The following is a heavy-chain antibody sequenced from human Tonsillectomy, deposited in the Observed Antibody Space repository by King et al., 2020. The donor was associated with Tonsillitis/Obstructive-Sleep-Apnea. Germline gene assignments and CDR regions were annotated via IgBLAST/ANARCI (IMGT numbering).Heavy chain of an antibody. CDR2: IYPGDSDT. CDR1: GYSFTSYW. D-gene: IGHD3-16*01. Sequence: VQLVQSGAEVKKPGESLKISCKGSGYSFTSYWIGWVRQMPGKGLEWMGIIYPGDSDTRYSPSFQGQVTISADKSIRTAYLQWSSLKASDTARYYCARLLRDFGDTNAFDIWGQGTMVTVSS. J-gene: IGHJ3*02. CDR3: ARLLRDFGDTNAFDI. V-gene: IGHV5-51*01.